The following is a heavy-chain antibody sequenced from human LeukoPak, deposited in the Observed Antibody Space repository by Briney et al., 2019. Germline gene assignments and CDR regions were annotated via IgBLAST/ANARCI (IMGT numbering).Heavy chain of an antibody. D-gene: IGHD3-3*01. Sequence: GGSLRLSCAASGFTVSSNYMSWVRQAPGKGLEWVSVIYSGGSTYYADSVKGRFTISRDNSKNTPYLQMNSLRAEDTAVYYCARGAPPDFWSGYYHFNYGMDVWGQGTTVTVSS. CDR3: ARGAPPDFWSGYYHFNYGMDV. J-gene: IGHJ6*02. V-gene: IGHV3-53*01. CDR1: GFTVSSNY. CDR2: IYSGGST.